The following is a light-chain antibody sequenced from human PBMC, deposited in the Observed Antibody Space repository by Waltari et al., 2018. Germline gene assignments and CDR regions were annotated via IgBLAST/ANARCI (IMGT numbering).Light chain of an antibody. CDR1: SSDVGGYNY. Sequence: QSAMTQPASVSGSPGQSITISCTRTSSDVGGYNYLFRYQHQPGKAPKLIIYYVSNRPSGVSNRFSGSKSGNTASLTISGLQAEDEGDYYCTSYTSSSISHVLFGGGTKLSVL. CDR2: YVS. CDR3: TSYTSSSISHVL. V-gene: IGLV2-14*01. J-gene: IGLJ2*01.